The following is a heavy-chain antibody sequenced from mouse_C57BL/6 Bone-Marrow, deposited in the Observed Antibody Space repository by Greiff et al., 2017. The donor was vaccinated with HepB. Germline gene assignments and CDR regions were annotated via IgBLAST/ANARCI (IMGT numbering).Heavy chain of an antibody. CDR1: GYAFSSSW. CDR2: IYPGDGDT. Sequence: QVQLQHSGPELVKPGASVKISCKASGYAFSSSWMNWVKQRPGKGLEWIGRIYPGDGDTNYNGKFKGKATLTADKSSSTAYMQLSSLTSADAAVYFCAKERVLWYFDVWGTGTTVTVSS. D-gene: IGHD2-14*01. J-gene: IGHJ1*03. V-gene: IGHV1-82*01. CDR3: AKERVLWYFDV.